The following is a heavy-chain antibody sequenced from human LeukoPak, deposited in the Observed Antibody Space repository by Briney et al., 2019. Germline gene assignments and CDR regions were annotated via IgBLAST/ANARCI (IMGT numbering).Heavy chain of an antibody. D-gene: IGHD2-15*01. V-gene: IGHV3-7*01. CDR2: IKADGYEK. J-gene: IGHJ4*02. CDR1: AFTFSTYW. Sequence: PGGSLRLSCVASAFTFSTYWMSWVRQAPGKGLEWVANIKADGYEKYYVDSVKGRFTISRDNAKNSLYLQMNSLRGEDTAVYYCARDSYSGGIDYWGQGTLVTVSS. CDR3: ARDSYSGGIDY.